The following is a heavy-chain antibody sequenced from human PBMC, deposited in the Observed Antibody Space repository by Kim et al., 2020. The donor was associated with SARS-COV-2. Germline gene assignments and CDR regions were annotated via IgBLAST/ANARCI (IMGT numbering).Heavy chain of an antibody. CDR1: GFTFSSYA. Sequence: GGSLRLSCAASGFTFSSYAMHWVRQAPGKGLEWVAVISYDGSNKYYADSVKGRFTISRDNSKNTLYLQMNSLRAEDTAVYYCARDESGYYSYFDYWGQGT. D-gene: IGHD3-22*01. V-gene: IGHV3-30-3*01. CDR2: ISYDGSNK. CDR3: ARDESGYYSYFDY. J-gene: IGHJ4*02.